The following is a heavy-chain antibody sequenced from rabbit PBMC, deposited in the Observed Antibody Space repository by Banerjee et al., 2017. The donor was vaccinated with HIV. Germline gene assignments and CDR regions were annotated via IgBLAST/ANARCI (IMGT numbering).Heavy chain of an antibody. J-gene: IGHJ4*01. Sequence: QSLEESGGDLVKPGASLTLTCTASGFDLSSGYYMCWVRQAPGKGLEWIGCIDTGDGDTYYANWVNGRFTISRDNAQNTVFLQMTSLTAADTATYFCARDRAPGSSYSTFNLWGQGTLVTVS. D-gene: IGHD8-1*01. CDR3: ARDRAPGSSYSTFNL. CDR1: GFDLSSGYY. CDR2: IDTGDGDT. V-gene: IGHV1S40*01.